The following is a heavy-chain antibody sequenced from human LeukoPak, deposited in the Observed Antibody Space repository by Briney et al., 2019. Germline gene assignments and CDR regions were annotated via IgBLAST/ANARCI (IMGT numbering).Heavy chain of an antibody. CDR3: AKFGGRTGYYFDY. CDR1: GFTFSSYA. Sequence: QTGGSLRLSCAASGFTFSSYAMSWVRQAPGKGLEWVSIISDNGDYTYYADSVKGRFTISRDNSKNTLYLQMNSLRAEDTAVYYCAKFGGRTGYYFDYWGQGTLVTVS. J-gene: IGHJ4*02. CDR2: ISDNGDYT. D-gene: IGHD2-8*02. V-gene: IGHV3-23*01.